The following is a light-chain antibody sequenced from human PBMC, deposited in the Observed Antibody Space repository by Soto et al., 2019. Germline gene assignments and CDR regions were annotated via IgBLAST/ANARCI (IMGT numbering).Light chain of an antibody. CDR3: QLYGGSPRIT. V-gene: IGKV3-20*01. J-gene: IGKJ5*01. Sequence: EIVLTQAPGTQSLSPGERATLSSRASDRLSSVYLAWYQQRPGQPLRLLIYGASNRATGIPDRFSGSGSGTDFTLIINRLEPEDGAIYYCQLYGGSPRITFGQATRLEIK. CDR2: GAS. CDR1: DRLSSVY.